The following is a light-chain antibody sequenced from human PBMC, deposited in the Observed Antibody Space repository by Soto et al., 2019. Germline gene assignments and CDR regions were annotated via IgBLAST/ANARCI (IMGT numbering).Light chain of an antibody. Sequence: EIVLTQSPDTLSLSPGGRATLSVSASQSVTTRLAWYQQKPGQPPRLLISGASVRASGVPVRISGSGSGTDFTLTISRLEPEDFALYYCQQYGGSPITFGLGTRLEIK. V-gene: IGKV3-20*01. CDR2: GAS. CDR1: QSVTTR. J-gene: IGKJ5*01. CDR3: QQYGGSPIT.